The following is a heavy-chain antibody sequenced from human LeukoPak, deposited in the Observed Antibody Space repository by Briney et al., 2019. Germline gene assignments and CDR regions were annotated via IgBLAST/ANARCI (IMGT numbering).Heavy chain of an antibody. CDR1: GFTFSSYA. Sequence: PGGSLRLSCAASGFTFSSYAMSWVRQAPGKGLEWVSAISGSGGSTYYADSVKGRFTISRDNSKNTLYLQMNSLRAEDTAVYYCASDSSGYYYTYYFDYWGQGTLVTVSS. V-gene: IGHV3-23*01. CDR2: ISGSGGST. J-gene: IGHJ4*02. CDR3: ASDSSGYYYTYYFDY. D-gene: IGHD3-22*01.